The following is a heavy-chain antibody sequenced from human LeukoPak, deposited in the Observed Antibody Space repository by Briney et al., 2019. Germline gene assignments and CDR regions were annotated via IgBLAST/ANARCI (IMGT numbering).Heavy chain of an antibody. CDR3: ARDGASRYYMDV. V-gene: IGHV3-7*01. CDR1: GFTFSSYW. CDR2: IKQDGSEG. Sequence: GGSLRLSCAASGFTFSSYWMSWVRQAPGKGLEWVANIKQDGSEGYYVDSVKGRLTISRDNAKNSLYLQTNSLRGEDTAVYYCARDGASRYYMDVWGKGTTVTVSS. D-gene: IGHD3-16*01. J-gene: IGHJ6*03.